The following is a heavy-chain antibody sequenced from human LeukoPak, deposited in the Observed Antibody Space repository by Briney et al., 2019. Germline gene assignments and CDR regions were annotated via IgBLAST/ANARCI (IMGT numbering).Heavy chain of an antibody. J-gene: IGHJ4*02. D-gene: IGHD1-7*01. V-gene: IGHV1-2*02. CDR2: INPNSGGT. Sequence: ASVKVSCKASGYTFTGCYMHWVRQAPGQGLEWMGWINPNSGGTNYAQKFQGRVTMTRDTSISTAYMELSRLRSDDTAVYYCARGAQWYNWNYDPVGYWGQGTLVTVSS. CDR3: ARGAQWYNWNYDPVGY. CDR1: GYTFTGCY.